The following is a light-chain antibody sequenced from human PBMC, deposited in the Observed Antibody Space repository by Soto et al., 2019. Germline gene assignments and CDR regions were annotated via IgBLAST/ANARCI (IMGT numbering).Light chain of an antibody. CDR2: GVT. CDR1: SSDIGAFNF. J-gene: IGLJ1*01. V-gene: IGLV2-14*03. Sequence: QSALTQPASVSGSPGQSITISCTGTSSDIGAFNFVSWYQQHPGTAPKVLIYGVTNRPSGVAYRFSGSKSGHTASLIISGLQPEDEADYYCSSFTSASTRIFGTGTKLTVL. CDR3: SSFTSASTRI.